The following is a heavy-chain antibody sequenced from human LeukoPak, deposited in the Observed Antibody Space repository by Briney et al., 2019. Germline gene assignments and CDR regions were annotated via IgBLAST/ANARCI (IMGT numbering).Heavy chain of an antibody. Sequence: GRSLRLSCAASGFTFSSYAMHWVRQAPGKGLEWVAVISYDGSNKYYADSVKGRFTISRDNSKNTLYLQMNSLRAEDTAVYYCAAATVPTRYWGQGTLVTVSS. D-gene: IGHD4-17*01. J-gene: IGHJ4*02. CDR1: GFTFSSYA. CDR3: AAATVPTRY. CDR2: ISYDGSNK. V-gene: IGHV3-30*04.